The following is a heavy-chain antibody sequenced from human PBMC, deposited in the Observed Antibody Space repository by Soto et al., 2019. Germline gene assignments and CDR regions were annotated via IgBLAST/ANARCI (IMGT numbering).Heavy chain of an antibody. CDR3: ARLFRSGWYTAFDY. J-gene: IGHJ4*02. Sequence: SETLSLTCTVSGGSISSSSYYWGWIRQPPGKGLEWIGSIYYSGSTYYNPSLKRRVTISVDTSKNQFSLKLSSVTAADTAVYYCARLFRSGWYTAFDYWGQGTLVTVSS. CDR1: GGSISSSSYY. V-gene: IGHV4-39*01. D-gene: IGHD6-19*01. CDR2: IYYSGST.